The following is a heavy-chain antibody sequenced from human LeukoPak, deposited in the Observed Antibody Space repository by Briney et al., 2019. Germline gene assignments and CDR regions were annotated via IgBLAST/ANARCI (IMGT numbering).Heavy chain of an antibody. CDR2: TYYRSKGYS. J-gene: IGHJ4*02. D-gene: IGHD2-15*01. CDR1: GDSVSSSTAA. CDR3: ARGQTGSGRIFDY. Sequence: SQTFSLTCPISGDSVSSSTAAWNWIRQSPSRGLEWLGRTYYRSKGYSDFAEYVKSRITIDPDTSKNQFSLQLNSVTPDDTAVYFCARGQTGSGRIFDYWGQGTLVTVSS. V-gene: IGHV6-1*01.